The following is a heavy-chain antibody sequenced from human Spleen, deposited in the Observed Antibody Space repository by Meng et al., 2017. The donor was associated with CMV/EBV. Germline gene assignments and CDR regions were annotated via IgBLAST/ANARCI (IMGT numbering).Heavy chain of an antibody. CDR3: ARETRSFDFGVLNDP. CDR2: IYDSGTT. Sequence: GGSISRGDDYWRWIRQAPGKGLEWIGYIYDSGTTYYNPSLKNRVTISVDTSKNQFSLNLTSVTAADTAVYYCARETRSFDFGVLNDPWGQGTLVTVSS. CDR1: GGSISRGDDY. D-gene: IGHD3-3*01. J-gene: IGHJ5*02. V-gene: IGHV4-30-4*01.